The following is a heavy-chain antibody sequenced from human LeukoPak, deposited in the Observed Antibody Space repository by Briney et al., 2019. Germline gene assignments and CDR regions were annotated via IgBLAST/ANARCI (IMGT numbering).Heavy chain of an antibody. Sequence: PGGSLRLSCAASGFTLSTYWMSWVRQAPGKGLEWVANIKQDGSEKYYVDSVKGRFIISRDNAKNSLYLQMNSLRAEDTAVYYCAKSSPAAMCSSCMDWGAFDIWGQGTMVTVSS. V-gene: IGHV3-7*01. D-gene: IGHD2-2*01. CDR3: AKSSPAAMCSSCMDWGAFDI. CDR2: IKQDGSEK. CDR1: GFTLSTYW. J-gene: IGHJ3*02.